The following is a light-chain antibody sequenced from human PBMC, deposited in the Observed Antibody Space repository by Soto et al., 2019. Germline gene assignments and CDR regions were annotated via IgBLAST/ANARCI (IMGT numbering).Light chain of an antibody. J-gene: IGKJ1*01. V-gene: IGKV3-20*01. CDR1: QSVSSSQ. CDR2: AAS. CDR3: QHYANSVWT. Sequence: IVLXQXPXTLSLSPGERATLSCRASQSVSSSQLVWYQQKPGQAPRLLIYAASSRATGIPDRFSGSGSGTDFTLTVSELETEDFAVYYCQHYANSVWTFGQGTKVEIK.